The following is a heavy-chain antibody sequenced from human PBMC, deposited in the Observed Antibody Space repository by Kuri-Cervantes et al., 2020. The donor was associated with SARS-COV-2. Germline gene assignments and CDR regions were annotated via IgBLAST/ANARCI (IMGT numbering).Heavy chain of an antibody. CDR1: GFTFSSYA. D-gene: IGHD3-22*01. J-gene: IGHJ6*02. V-gene: IGHV4-59*12. Sequence: ESLKICCATSGFTFSSYAMSWVRQPPGKGLGWSGYIYYSGSTNYNPSLKSRVTISVDTSKNQFSLKLSSVTAADTAVYYCARFDRRGYYDSIGPRPPYYYYGMDVWGQGTTVTVSS. CDR3: ARFDRRGYYDSIGPRPPYYYYGMDV. CDR2: IYYSGST.